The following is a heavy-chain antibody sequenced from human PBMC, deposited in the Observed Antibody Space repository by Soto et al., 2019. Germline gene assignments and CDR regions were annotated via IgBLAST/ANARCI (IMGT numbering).Heavy chain of an antibody. CDR2: ISYDGSNK. CDR3: ARVGRSGSRSYYFDY. CDR1: GFTFSSYA. V-gene: IGHV3-30-3*01. D-gene: IGHD3-10*01. J-gene: IGHJ4*02. Sequence: PGGSLRLSCAASGFTFSSYAMHWVRQAPGKGLEWVAVISYDGSNKYYADSVKGRFTISRDNSKNTLYLQMNSLRAEDTAVYYCARVGRSGSRSYYFDYWGQGTLVTVSS.